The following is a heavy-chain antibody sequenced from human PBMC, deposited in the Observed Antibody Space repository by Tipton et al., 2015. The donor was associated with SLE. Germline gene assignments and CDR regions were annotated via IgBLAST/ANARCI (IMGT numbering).Heavy chain of an antibody. J-gene: IGHJ4*02. CDR2: ISRGGRT. CDR3: ARADYDYTWGSYGYTGYVFDF. V-gene: IGHV4-34*01. CDR1: GGSFSGYY. D-gene: IGHD3-16*01. Sequence: GLVKPSETLSLTCGVSGGSFSGYYWNWIRQSPGKGLEWIGEISRGGRTNYNPSLKSRVTVSVDTSNNQVSLKLRSVTAADTAVYYCARADYDYTWGSYGYTGYVFDFWGQGIQVTVSS.